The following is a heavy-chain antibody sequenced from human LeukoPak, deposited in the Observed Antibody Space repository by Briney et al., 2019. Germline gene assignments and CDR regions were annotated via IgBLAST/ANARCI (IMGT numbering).Heavy chain of an antibody. Sequence: AGGSLRLSCACSAFTFSNYAMSWVRQAPGKGLEWVSGISGNGVNTYHADSVKGRFTISRGNSKNTLYVQMHSLRAEDTAVYYCATEKGDSPDYWGQGTLVTVSS. J-gene: IGHJ4*02. CDR3: ATEKGDSPDY. CDR2: ISGNGVNT. V-gene: IGHV3-23*01. D-gene: IGHD2-21*01. CDR1: AFTFSNYA.